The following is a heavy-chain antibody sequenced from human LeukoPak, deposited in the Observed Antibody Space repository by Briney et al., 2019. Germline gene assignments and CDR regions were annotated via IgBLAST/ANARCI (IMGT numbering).Heavy chain of an antibody. D-gene: IGHD2-21*02. CDR1: GGSISSSSYY. CDR3: KAAPVVVTAIEMENDY. V-gene: IGHV4-39*07. CDR2: IYYSGST. J-gene: IGHJ4*02. Sequence: SETLSLTCTVSGGSISSSSYYWGWIRQPPGKGLEWIGSIYYSGSTYYNPSLKSRVTISVDTSKNQFSLKLSSVTAADTAVYYCKAAPVVVTAIEMENDYWGQGTLVTVSS.